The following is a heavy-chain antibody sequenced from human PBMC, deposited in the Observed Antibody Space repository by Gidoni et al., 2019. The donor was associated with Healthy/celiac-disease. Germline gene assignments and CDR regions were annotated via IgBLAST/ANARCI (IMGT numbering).Heavy chain of an antibody. CDR2: ISYDGSNK. J-gene: IGHJ4*02. Sequence: QVQLVESGGGVVQPGRSLSLSCAASGFTFSSYGMHWVRQAPGKGLEWVAVISYDGSNKYYADSVKGRFTISRDNSKNTLYLQMNSLRAEDTAVYYCAKDPRWLVLGWGFDYWGQGTLVTVSS. V-gene: IGHV3-30*18. CDR3: AKDPRWLVLGWGFDY. CDR1: GFTFSSYG. D-gene: IGHD6-19*01.